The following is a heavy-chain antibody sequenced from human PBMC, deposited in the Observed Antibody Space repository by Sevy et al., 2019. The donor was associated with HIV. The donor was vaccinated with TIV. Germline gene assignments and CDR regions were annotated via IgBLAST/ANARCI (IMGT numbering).Heavy chain of an antibody. CDR1: GFTFDDYG. CDR3: VREKSCGGACYYFDF. D-gene: IGHD2-21*02. CDR2: IYWNGGSR. J-gene: IGHJ4*02. Sequence: GGSLRLSCAASGFTFDDYGMSWVRQVPGKGLEWVSSIYWNGGSRKYRDFVKGRFTISRDNARRSLFLEMKSLRSEDTAFYYSVREKSCGGACYYFDFWGQGTLVTVSS. V-gene: IGHV3-20*04.